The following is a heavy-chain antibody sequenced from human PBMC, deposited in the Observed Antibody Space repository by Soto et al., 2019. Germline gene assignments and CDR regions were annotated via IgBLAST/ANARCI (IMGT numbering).Heavy chain of an antibody. CDR2: ISGSGGST. CDR3: AKIGPTRGRPQILGDFDY. V-gene: IGHV3-23*01. Sequence: GGSLRLSCAASGFTFSSYAMSWVRQAPGKGLEWVSAISGSGGSTYYADSVKGRFTISRDNSKNTLYLQMNSLRAEDTAVYYCAKIGPTRGRPQILGDFDYWGQGTLVTVSS. J-gene: IGHJ4*02. D-gene: IGHD2-15*01. CDR1: GFTFSSYA.